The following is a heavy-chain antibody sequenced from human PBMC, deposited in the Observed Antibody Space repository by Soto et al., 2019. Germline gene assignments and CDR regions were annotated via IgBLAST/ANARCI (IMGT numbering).Heavy chain of an antibody. CDR2: ISYDGSNK. CDR3: ARDSGLSGAWGFDP. D-gene: IGHD7-27*01. CDR1: GFTFSSYA. Sequence: GGSLRLSCAASGFTFSSYAMHWVRQAPGKGLEWVAVISYDGSNKYYADSVKGRFTISRDNSKNTLYLQMNSLRAEDPAVYYCARDSGLSGAWGFDPWGQGTLVTVSS. J-gene: IGHJ5*02. V-gene: IGHV3-30*04.